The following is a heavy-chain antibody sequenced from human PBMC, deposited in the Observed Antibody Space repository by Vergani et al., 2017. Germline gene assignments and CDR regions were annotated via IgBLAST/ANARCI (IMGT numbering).Heavy chain of an antibody. J-gene: IGHJ5*02. CDR1: GGSISSYY. D-gene: IGHD6-19*01. CDR2: IYYSGST. Sequence: QVQLQQWGAGLVKPSETLSLTCTVSGGSISSYYWSWIRQPPEKGLEWIGYIYYSGSTNYNPSLKSRVTISVDTSKNQFSLKLSSVTAADTAVYYCAGDFSGGWYGWFDPWGQGTLVTVSS. V-gene: IGHV4-59*01. CDR3: AGDFSGGWYGWFDP.